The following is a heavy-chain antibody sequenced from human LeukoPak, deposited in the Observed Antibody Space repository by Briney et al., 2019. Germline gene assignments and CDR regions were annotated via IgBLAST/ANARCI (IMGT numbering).Heavy chain of an antibody. Sequence: ASMKVSCKASGYTFSDYYLHWVRQAPGQGLEYMGWINPNSGYTKYSQSLQGRVTMTRDTSISTAYMELSRLISDDTAVYYCARGDAMVRGLISDYWGQGTLVTVSS. D-gene: IGHD3-10*01. CDR3: ARGDAMVRGLISDY. CDR1: GYTFSDYY. J-gene: IGHJ4*02. V-gene: IGHV1-2*02. CDR2: INPNSGYT.